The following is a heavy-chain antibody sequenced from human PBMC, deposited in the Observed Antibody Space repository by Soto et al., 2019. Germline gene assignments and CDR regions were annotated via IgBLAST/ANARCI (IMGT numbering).Heavy chain of an antibody. D-gene: IGHD1-1*01. CDR1: GFTLSSYF. Sequence: PGGSLRLSCVASGFTLSSYFMTWVRQAPGKGLEWVSAISNSGGSTYYADSVKGRFTISRDNSHNTLYLQMNNLRAEDTARYYCAKDLEKWLVQLGGLDTWGQGAQATVS. V-gene: IGHV3-23*01. CDR2: ISNSGGST. J-gene: IGHJ5*02. CDR3: AKDLEKWLVQLGGLDT.